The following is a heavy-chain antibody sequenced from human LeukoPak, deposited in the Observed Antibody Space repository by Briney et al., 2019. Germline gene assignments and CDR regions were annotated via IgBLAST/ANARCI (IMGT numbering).Heavy chain of an antibody. J-gene: IGHJ4*02. V-gene: IGHV3-21*01. CDR1: GFTFSSYS. CDR2: ISSSSSYI. D-gene: IGHD3-22*01. CDR3: AREYYDTSGYYKYFFDF. Sequence: PGGSLRLSCAASGFTFSSYSMNWVRQAPGKGLEWVSSISSSSSYIYYADSVKGRFTISRDNAKNSLYLQMNSLRAEDTAVYYCAREYYDTSGYYKYFFDFWGQGTLVTVSS.